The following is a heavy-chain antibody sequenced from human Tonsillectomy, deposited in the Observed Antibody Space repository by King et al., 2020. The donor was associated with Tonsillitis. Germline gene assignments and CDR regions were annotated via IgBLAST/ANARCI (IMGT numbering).Heavy chain of an antibody. J-gene: IGHJ3*02. CDR3: ARGIGYLFAFDI. CDR1: GASINAYY. V-gene: IGHV4-4*07. CDR2: ISSTGST. Sequence: QLQESGPGLVKPSETLSLTCTVSGASINAYYWSWIRQSAEKGLEWIGRISSTGSTYYNPSLKSRLTMSVDTSKTQFSLNLTSMTAADTAVYYCARGIGYLFAFDIWGQGTKVIVSS. D-gene: IGHD1-1*01.